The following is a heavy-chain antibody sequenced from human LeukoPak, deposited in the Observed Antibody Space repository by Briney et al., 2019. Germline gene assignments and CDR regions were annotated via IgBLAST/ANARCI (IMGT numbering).Heavy chain of an antibody. J-gene: IGHJ5*02. CDR1: GFTFSTYW. D-gene: IGHD5-18*01. CDR3: AKDAFRGYSYGYRVSMVWFDQ. V-gene: IGHV3-7*01. CDR2: TKEDGGEK. Sequence: PGGSLILSCAASGFTFSTYWMSWVRQAPGKGLEWVANTKEDGGEKYYVDSVKSRFTISRDNSKNTLSLQMSSLRAEDTAVYFCAKDAFRGYSYGYRVSMVWFDQWGQGILVTVSS.